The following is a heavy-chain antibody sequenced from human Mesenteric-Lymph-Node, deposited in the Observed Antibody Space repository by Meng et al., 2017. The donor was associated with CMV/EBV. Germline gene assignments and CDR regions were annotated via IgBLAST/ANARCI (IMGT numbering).Heavy chain of an antibody. CDR1: GFTFDSYG. Sequence: GESLKISCAASGFTFDSYGMSWVRQAPGKGLEWVSLISGPGGTTYYADSVKGRFTISRDNSNNMLYMQMNSLRADDTTLYYCAKGKYQLLYNFDSWGQGTLVTVSS. J-gene: IGHJ4*02. V-gene: IGHV3-23*03. CDR2: ISGPGGTT. CDR3: AKGKYQLLYNFDS. D-gene: IGHD2-2*01.